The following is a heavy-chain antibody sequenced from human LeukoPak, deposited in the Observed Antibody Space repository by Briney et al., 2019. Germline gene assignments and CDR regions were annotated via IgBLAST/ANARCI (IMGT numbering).Heavy chain of an antibody. Sequence: ASVKVSCKASGYTFTGYYMHWVRQAPGQGLEWMGWINPNSGGTNYAQKFQGRVTVTRDTSISTAYMELSRLRSDDTAVYYCARDAYYYGSGSYHYYYYYYYMDVWGKGTTVTISS. J-gene: IGHJ6*03. CDR1: GYTFTGYY. D-gene: IGHD3-10*01. CDR2: INPNSGGT. V-gene: IGHV1-2*02. CDR3: ARDAYYYGSGSYHYYYYYYYMDV.